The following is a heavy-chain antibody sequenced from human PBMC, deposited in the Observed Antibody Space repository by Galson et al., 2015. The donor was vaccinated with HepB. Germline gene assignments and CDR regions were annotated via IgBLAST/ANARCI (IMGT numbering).Heavy chain of an antibody. CDR3: ARELVVAATPGAFDI. Sequence: SLRLSCAASGFTFSSYSMSWVRQAPGKGLEWVSSISSSSSYIYYADSVKGRFTISRDNAKNSLYLQMNSLRAEDTAVYYCARELVVAATPGAFDIWGQGTMVTVSS. CDR1: GFTFSSYS. V-gene: IGHV3-21*01. J-gene: IGHJ3*02. D-gene: IGHD2-15*01. CDR2: ISSSSSYI.